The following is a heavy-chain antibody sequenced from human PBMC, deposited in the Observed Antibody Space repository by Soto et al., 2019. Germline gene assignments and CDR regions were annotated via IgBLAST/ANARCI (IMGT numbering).Heavy chain of an antibody. D-gene: IGHD5-18*01. CDR3: ASYSYGYFDY. V-gene: IGHV4-30-2*01. J-gene: IGHJ4*02. Sequence: PSQTLSLTCAVSGGSISSGGYSWSCIRQPPGKGLEWIGYIYHSGSTYYNPSLKSRVTISVDRSKNQFSLKLSSVTAADTAVYYCASYSYGYFDYWGQGTLVTVSS. CDR2: IYHSGST. CDR1: GGSISSGGYS.